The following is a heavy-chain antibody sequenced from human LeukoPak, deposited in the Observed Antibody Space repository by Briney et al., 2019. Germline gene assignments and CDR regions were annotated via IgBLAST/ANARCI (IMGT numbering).Heavy chain of an antibody. CDR2: FDPEDGET. Sequence: ASVKVSCKVSGYTLTELSMHWVRQAPGEGLEWMGGFDPEDGETIYAQKFQGRVTMTEDTSTDTAYMELSSLRSEDTAVYYCAVYSSSWYGRYYCYGMDVWGQGTTVTVSS. D-gene: IGHD6-13*01. CDR3: AVYSSSWYGRYYCYGMDV. CDR1: GYTLTELS. J-gene: IGHJ6*02. V-gene: IGHV1-24*01.